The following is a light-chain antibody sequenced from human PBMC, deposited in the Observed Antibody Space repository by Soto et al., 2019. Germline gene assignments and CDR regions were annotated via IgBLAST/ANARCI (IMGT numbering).Light chain of an antibody. CDR1: QSVSSN. J-gene: IGKJ1*01. CDR3: QHAACRPWP. V-gene: IGKV3-15*01. Sequence: EMVMPQYTAPLSVSPGERATLSCRASQSVSSNLAWYQQKPGQAPRLLIYGASTRATGIPARFSGSGSGTEFTHTICILQSDDFTVYYSQHAACRPWPFGQGSMVDIK. CDR2: GAS.